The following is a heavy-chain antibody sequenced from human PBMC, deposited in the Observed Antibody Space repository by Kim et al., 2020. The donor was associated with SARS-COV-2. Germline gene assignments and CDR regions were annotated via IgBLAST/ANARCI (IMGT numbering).Heavy chain of an antibody. CDR2: IYHSGST. J-gene: IGHJ5*02. V-gene: IGHV4-4*02. D-gene: IGHD3-10*01. Sequence: SETLSLTCAVSGGSISSSNWWSWVRQPPGKGLEWIGEIYHSGSTNYNPSLQSRVTISVGKSKNQFSLKLSSVTAADTAVYYCARVRGVIGWFDPWGQGTLVTVSS. CDR1: GGSISSSNW. CDR3: ARVRGVIGWFDP.